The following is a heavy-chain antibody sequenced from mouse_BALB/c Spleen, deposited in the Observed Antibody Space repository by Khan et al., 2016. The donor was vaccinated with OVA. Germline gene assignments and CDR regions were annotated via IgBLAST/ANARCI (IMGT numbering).Heavy chain of an antibody. V-gene: IGHV1-63*02. CDR1: GYTFSNYW. CDR3: ARRWAARATWDYFDY. CDR2: IYPGGGYT. Sequence: QVQLQQSGTELARPGTSVKMSCKAAGYTFSNYWIGWVKQRPGHGLEWIGDIYPGGGYTNYNENFKGKATLTADTSSSTAYMQLSSLASEDSAIYYCARRWAARATWDYFDYWGQGTTLTVSS. J-gene: IGHJ2*01. D-gene: IGHD3-1*01.